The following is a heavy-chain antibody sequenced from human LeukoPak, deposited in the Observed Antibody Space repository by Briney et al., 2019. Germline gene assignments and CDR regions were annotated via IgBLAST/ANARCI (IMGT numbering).Heavy chain of an antibody. CDR2: IYYSGST. J-gene: IGHJ4*02. Sequence: PSETLSLTCTVSGGSISSSSYYWGWIRQPPGKGLEWIGSIYYSGSTYYNPSLKSRVTISVDTSKNQFSLKLSSVTAADTAVCYCARHVGIVGATTKPYYFDYWGQGTLVTVSS. D-gene: IGHD1-26*01. CDR1: GGSISSSSYY. CDR3: ARHVGIVGATTKPYYFDY. V-gene: IGHV4-39*01.